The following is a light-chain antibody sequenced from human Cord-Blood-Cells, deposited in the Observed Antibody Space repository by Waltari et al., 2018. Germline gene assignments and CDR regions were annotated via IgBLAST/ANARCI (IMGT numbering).Light chain of an antibody. CDR3: CSYAGSIWV. Sequence: QSALTQPASVSGSPGPSITISCTGTSSDVGSYNLFSWYQQHPRKAPKLMIYEGRKRPSGVSNRFSGSKSGNTASLTISGLQAEDEADYYCCSYAGSIWVFGGGTKLTVL. J-gene: IGLJ3*02. CDR1: SSDVGSYNL. CDR2: EGR. V-gene: IGLV2-23*01.